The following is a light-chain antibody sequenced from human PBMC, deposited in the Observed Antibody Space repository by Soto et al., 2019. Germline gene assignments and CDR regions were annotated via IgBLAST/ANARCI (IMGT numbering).Light chain of an antibody. CDR2: DDN. V-gene: IGLV6-57*04. Sequence: FMLTQPHSVSESPGKTVTISCTRSSGSIASNFVHWYQQRPGSAPTTVIYDDNQRPSGVPDRFSGSIDSSSNSAFLTISGLKTEDEADYHCQSYDGSNHYVFGTGTKLTVL. CDR3: QSYDGSNHYV. J-gene: IGLJ1*01. CDR1: SGSIASNF.